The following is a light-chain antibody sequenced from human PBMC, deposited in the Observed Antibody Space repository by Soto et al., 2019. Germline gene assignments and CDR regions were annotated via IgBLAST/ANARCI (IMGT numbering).Light chain of an antibody. J-gene: IGKJ3*01. CDR3: QQCNSTPPT. Sequence: EIVMTQSPSSLSVSVGERATLACRASQSVSSYLTWYQQKPGQAPRLLIYGASSRQTGIPARFSGSGSGTDFTLTISSLQPEDFATYYCQQCNSTPPTFGHGTKVDIK. V-gene: IGKV3-15*01. CDR2: GAS. CDR1: QSVSSY.